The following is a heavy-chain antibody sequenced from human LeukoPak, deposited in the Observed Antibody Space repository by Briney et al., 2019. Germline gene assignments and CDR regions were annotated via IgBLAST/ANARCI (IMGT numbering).Heavy chain of an antibody. J-gene: IGHJ4*02. CDR2: ISAYNGNT. CDR3: ARGGETAKYYYDSSGYYYFDY. Sequence: ASVKVSCKASGYTFTSYGISWVRQAPGQGLEWMGWISAYNGNTNYAQKLQGRVTMTTDTSTSTAYMELRSLRSDDTAVYYCARGGETAKYYYDSSGYYYFDYWGQGTLVTVSS. CDR1: GYTFTSYG. V-gene: IGHV1-18*01. D-gene: IGHD3-22*01.